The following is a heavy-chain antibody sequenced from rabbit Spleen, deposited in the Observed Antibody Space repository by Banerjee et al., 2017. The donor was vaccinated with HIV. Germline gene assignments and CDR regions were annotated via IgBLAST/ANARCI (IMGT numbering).Heavy chain of an antibody. CDR3: ARDSAGREDFSL. CDR1: GLDLSRRYW. CDR2: IDVNSRST. V-gene: IGHV1S40*01. Sequence: QSLEESGGDLVKPGTSLTLTCTASGLDLSRRYWICWVRQAPGRGLEWIACIDVNSRSTHYASWAKGRFTISKISSTTVTLQMTSLTAADTATYFCARDSAGREDFSLWGTGTLVTV. D-gene: IGHD4-2*01. J-gene: IGHJ4*01.